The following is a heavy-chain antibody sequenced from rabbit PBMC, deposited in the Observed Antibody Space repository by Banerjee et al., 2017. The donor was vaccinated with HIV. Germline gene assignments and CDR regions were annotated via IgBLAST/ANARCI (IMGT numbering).Heavy chain of an antibody. D-gene: IGHD7-1*01. CDR1: GFSFSNSYY. CDR2: IYAGSSGST. V-gene: IGHV1S40*01. CDR3: ARGYPGNVVNGYGVYFNL. J-gene: IGHJ4*01. Sequence: QSLEESGGDLVKPGASLTLTCTASGFSFSNSYYMCWVRQAPGKGLEWIACIYAGSSGSTYYASWAKGRFTISKTSSTTVTLQMTSLTAADTATYFCARGYPGNVVNGYGVYFNLWGPGTLVTVS.